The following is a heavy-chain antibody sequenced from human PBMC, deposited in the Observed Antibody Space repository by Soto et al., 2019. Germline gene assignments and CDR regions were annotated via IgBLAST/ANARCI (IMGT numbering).Heavy chain of an antibody. CDR3: ATVSYSIDYYYYGMDV. Sequence: VSVKVSCKVSGYTLTELSMHWVRQAPGKGLEWMGGFDPEDGETIYAQKFQGRVTMTEDTSTDTAYMELSSLRSEDTAVYYCATVSYSIDYYYYGMDVWGQGTTVTVSS. J-gene: IGHJ6*02. CDR2: FDPEDGET. V-gene: IGHV1-24*01. D-gene: IGHD2-15*01. CDR1: GYTLTELS.